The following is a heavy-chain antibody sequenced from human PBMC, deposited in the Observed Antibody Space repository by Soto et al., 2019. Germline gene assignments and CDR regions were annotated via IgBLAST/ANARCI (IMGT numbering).Heavy chain of an antibody. D-gene: IGHD3-16*01. CDR3: ARTRGRPRTFDY. Sequence: SGPTLVNPTQTLTLTCTFSGFSLSTSGMRVSWIRQPPGKALEWLARIDWDDDKFYSTPLKTRLTISKDTSKNQVVLTMTNMDPVDTATYYCARTRGRPRTFDYWGQGTLVTVSS. V-gene: IGHV2-70*04. CDR2: IDWDDDK. J-gene: IGHJ4*02. CDR1: GFSLSTSGMR.